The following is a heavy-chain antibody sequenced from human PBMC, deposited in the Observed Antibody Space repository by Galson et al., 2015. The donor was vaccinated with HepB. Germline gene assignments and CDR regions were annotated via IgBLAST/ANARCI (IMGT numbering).Heavy chain of an antibody. CDR2: VDPNSGGT. D-gene: IGHD3-16*01. Sequence: SVKVSCKASGYSFTGYYIHWVRQAPGRGLDWMGWVDPNSGGTDYGQKFQGRVSMTRDTSISTVYMELSSLRSDDTAVYYCARDHSFRGVRGNDAFDIWGQGTMVTVSS. CDR3: ARDHSFRGVRGNDAFDI. V-gene: IGHV1-2*02. J-gene: IGHJ3*02. CDR1: GYSFTGYY.